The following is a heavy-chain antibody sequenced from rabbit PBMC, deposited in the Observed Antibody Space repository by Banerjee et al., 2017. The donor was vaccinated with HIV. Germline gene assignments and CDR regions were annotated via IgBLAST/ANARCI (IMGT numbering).Heavy chain of an antibody. CDR1: GFTLSSYW. CDR3: ARNGGVYLSHFDL. V-gene: IGHV1S45*01. D-gene: IGHD2-1*01. CDR2: MDAGSSGST. J-gene: IGHJ4*01. Sequence: QEQLEESGGDLVKPEGALTLTCTASGFTLSSYWICWVRQAPGKGLEWIACMDAGSSGSTWYASWAKGRFTISKTSSTTVTLQMTSLTAADTATYFCARNGGVYLSHFDLWGPGTLVTVS.